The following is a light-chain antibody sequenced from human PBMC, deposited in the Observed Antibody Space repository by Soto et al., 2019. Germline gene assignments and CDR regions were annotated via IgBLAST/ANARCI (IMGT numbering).Light chain of an antibody. CDR2: DAS. J-gene: IGKJ4*01. V-gene: IGKV3-11*01. CDR1: QSVSSY. CDR3: QQRSNWLT. Sequence: EIVLTQSPATLFLSPGEKATLSCRASQSVSSYLAWYQQKPGQAPRLLIYDASNRATGIPARFSGSGSGTDFTLTISSLEPDDFAVYYCQQRSNWLTFGGGTKVDIK.